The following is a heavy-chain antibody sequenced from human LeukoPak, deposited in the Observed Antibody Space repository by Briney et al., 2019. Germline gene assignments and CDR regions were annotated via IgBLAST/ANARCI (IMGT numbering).Heavy chain of an antibody. D-gene: IGHD3-3*01. CDR1: GYSISSGYY. Sequence: PSETLSLTCAVSGYSISSGYYWGWIRQPPGKGLECIGSIYHSGSTYYNPSLKSRVTISVDTSKNQFSLKLSSVTAADTAVYYCARHGEKAYYDFWSGPQNWFDPWGQGTLVTVSS. CDR2: IYHSGST. CDR3: ARHGEKAYYDFWSGPQNWFDP. V-gene: IGHV4-38-2*01. J-gene: IGHJ5*02.